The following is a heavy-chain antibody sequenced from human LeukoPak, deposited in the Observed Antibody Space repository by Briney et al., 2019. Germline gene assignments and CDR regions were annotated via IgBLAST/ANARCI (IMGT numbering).Heavy chain of an antibody. Sequence: PSETLSLTCTVSGGSIGSGTYYWTWLRQPAGKGLEWIGRFYTGGSTNYNPSLRSRVTISVDTSKNQFSLKLTSVTAADTAVYYCVGDSSSWTSWFDPWGQGTLVTVSS. V-gene: IGHV4-61*02. D-gene: IGHD6-13*01. CDR2: FYTGGST. J-gene: IGHJ5*02. CDR1: GGSIGSGTYY. CDR3: VGDSSSWTSWFDP.